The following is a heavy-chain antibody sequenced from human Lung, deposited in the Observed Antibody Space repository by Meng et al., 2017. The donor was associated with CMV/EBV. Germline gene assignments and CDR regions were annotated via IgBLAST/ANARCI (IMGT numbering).Heavy chain of an antibody. J-gene: IGHJ6*01. CDR3: TKDWGATSGGMDV. V-gene: IGHV3-23*01. CDR2: INGTGGIT. Sequence: GESLKISCVASGFSFSTYAMSWVRQAPGKGLEWVSVINGTGGITYYADSAKVRFIISRDNSKNTLFLQMNNLRVEDTAVYYCTKDWGATSGGMDVWGQGNXVTVDS. CDR1: GFSFSTYA. D-gene: IGHD1-26*01.